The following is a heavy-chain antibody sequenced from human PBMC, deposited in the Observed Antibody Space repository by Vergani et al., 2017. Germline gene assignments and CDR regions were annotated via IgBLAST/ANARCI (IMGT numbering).Heavy chain of an antibody. CDR1: GFTFSSYA. CDR2: ISGSGGST. D-gene: IGHD6-19*01. J-gene: IGHJ4*02. V-gene: IGHV3-23*01. Sequence: EVQLLESGGGLVQPGGSLRLSCAASGFTFSSYAMSWVRQAPGKGLEWVSAISGSGGSTYYADSVKGRFTISRDNSKNTLYLQMNSLRAEDTAVYYCARGGLGSGWYPPFHYWGQGTLVTVSS. CDR3: ARGGLGSGWYPPFHY.